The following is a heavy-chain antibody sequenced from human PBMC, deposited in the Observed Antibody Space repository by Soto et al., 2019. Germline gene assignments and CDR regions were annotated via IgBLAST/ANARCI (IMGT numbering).Heavy chain of an antibody. V-gene: IGHV1-69*02. CDR3: ARGTVVVLPDDMFTRHNWFDP. J-gene: IGHJ5*02. CDR2: INPILDIA. D-gene: IGHD3-16*01. Sequence: QVQLVQSGAEVREPGSSVKVSCKASGGTFRTYSITWVRQAPGQGLEWMGKINPILDIANYAQKFQGRVTITADKTTVTAYTRRTRLRTEDTALDYCARGTVVVLPDDMFTRHNWFDPWGQGTRVTVSP. CDR1: GGTFRTYS.